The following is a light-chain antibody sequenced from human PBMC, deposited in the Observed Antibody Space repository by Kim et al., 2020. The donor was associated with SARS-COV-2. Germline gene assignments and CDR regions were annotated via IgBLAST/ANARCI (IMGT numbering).Light chain of an antibody. CDR3: QQYITFPWT. CDR2: KAS. J-gene: IGKJ1*01. Sequence: AFVGDRVTVTCRASQSISIWLAWYQQKSGKAPKLLIYKASTLDSGVPSRFSGSGSGTEFTLTISSLQPEDFATYYCQQYITFPWTFGQGTKVDIK. V-gene: IGKV1-5*03. CDR1: QSISIW.